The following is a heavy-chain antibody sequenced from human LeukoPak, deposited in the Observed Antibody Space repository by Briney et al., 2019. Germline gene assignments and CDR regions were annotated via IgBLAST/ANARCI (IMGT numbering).Heavy chain of an antibody. CDR1: GYTFTSYV. J-gene: IGHJ5*02. CDR3: ARGFVYYYDSSGYYGRWFDP. Sequence: ASVTDSCKASGYTFTSYVISWVRQAPGQGREWMGWINAYNGSTNYAQKLQGRVTLTTDTSTRTAYMELRSLRSDDTAVYYCARGFVYYYDSSGYYGRWFDPWGQGTLVTVSS. CDR2: INAYNGST. D-gene: IGHD3-22*01. V-gene: IGHV1-18*01.